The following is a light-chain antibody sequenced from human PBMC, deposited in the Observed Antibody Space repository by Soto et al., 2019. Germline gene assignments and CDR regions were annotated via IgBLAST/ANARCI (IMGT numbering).Light chain of an antibody. CDR1: ETIRVY. CDR2: GAT. V-gene: IGKV1-39*01. CDR3: QQSYTSAWT. J-gene: IGKJ1*01. Sequence: DIQMAQFPASLSASVGDTVTITCRSSETIRVYLNWYQHRPGKAPSILIYGATRLQSGVPPRFSGSVSGTEYTLTINNLQPDDIATYYCQQSYTSAWTFGQGTKV.